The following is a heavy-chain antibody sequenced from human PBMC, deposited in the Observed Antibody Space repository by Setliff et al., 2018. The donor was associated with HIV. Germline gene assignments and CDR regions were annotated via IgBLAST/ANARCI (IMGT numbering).Heavy chain of an antibody. D-gene: IGHD6-19*01. J-gene: IGHJ6*02. Sequence: PSETLSLTCAVSGYSISSGCYWGWIRQPPGKGLEWIGSIYHSGSTYCNPSLKSRVTISVDTSKNQFSLNLSSVTAADTAVYYCARQFTVQWLVSTYGMDVWGQGTTVTVSS. V-gene: IGHV4-38-2*01. CDR3: ARQFTVQWLVSTYGMDV. CDR2: IYHSGST. CDR1: GYSISSGCY.